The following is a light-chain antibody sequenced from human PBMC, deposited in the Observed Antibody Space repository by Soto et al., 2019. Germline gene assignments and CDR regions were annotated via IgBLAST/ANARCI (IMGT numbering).Light chain of an antibody. CDR2: GTT. V-gene: IGKV3-20*01. CDR1: QNVSSGY. J-gene: IGKJ3*01. Sequence: DIALTQSQGTVSRSPGERATLSCRPSQNVSSGYLAWYQQRPGQAPRLLIYGTTSRASGIPARFSGSVSGTDFTLNISRLQHEDFSVYYGHQYGTAPLTFGPGTKVYIK. CDR3: HQYGTAPLT.